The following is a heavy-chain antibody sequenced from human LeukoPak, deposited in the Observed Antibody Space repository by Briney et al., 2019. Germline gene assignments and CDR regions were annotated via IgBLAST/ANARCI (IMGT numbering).Heavy chain of an antibody. Sequence: ASVKVSCKASGGTFSSYAISWVRQAPGQGLEWMGWISAYNGNTNYAQKLQGRVTMTTDTSTSTAYMELSSLRSDDTAVYYCARDVEITVKYCSGGSCYSDYYYYGMDVWGQGTTVTVSS. J-gene: IGHJ6*02. CDR3: ARDVEITVKYCSGGSCYSDYYYYGMDV. CDR1: GGTFSSYA. CDR2: ISAYNGNT. D-gene: IGHD2-15*01. V-gene: IGHV1-18*01.